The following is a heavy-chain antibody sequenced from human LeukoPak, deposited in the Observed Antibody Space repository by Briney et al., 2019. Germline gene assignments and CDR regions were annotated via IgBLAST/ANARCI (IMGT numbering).Heavy chain of an antibody. V-gene: IGHV4-39*07. CDR3: ARDRVGQQLVGRNYYYYYMDV. J-gene: IGHJ6*03. Sequence: PSETLSLTCTVSGGSISSSSYYWGWIRQPPGKGLERIGSIYYSGSTYYNPPLKSRVTISVDTSKSQFSLKLSSVTAADTAVYYCARDRVGQQLVGRNYYYYYMDVWGKGTTVTISS. CDR2: IYYSGST. CDR1: GGSISSSSYY. D-gene: IGHD6-13*01.